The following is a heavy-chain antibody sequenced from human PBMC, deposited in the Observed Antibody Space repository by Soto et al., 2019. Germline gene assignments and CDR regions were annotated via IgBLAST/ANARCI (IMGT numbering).Heavy chain of an antibody. CDR3: ASGYSGYDSKYYYYYMDV. Sequence: ETLSLTCTVSGGSISSYYWSWIRQPPGKGLEWIGYIYYSGSTNYNPSLESRVTISVDTSKNQFSLKLSSVTAADTAVYYCASGYSGYDSKYYYYYMDVWGKGTTVTVSS. J-gene: IGHJ6*03. CDR2: IYYSGST. CDR1: GGSISSYY. D-gene: IGHD5-12*01. V-gene: IGHV4-59*08.